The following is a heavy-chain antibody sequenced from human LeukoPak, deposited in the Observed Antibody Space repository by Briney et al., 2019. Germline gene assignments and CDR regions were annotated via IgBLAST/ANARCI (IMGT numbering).Heavy chain of an antibody. CDR2: LYRGGTT. J-gene: IGHJ4*02. CDR3: ARDYYYESSGQPVRLDY. V-gene: IGHV3-66*01. CDR1: GFTFSSYG. Sequence: GGSLRLSCAASGFTFSSYGMHWVRQAPGKGLEWVSVLYRGGTTYYADSVKGRFTISRDNSKNTLYLQMNSLRAEDTAVYYCARDYYYESSGQPVRLDYSGQRTLVTVSS. D-gene: IGHD3-22*01.